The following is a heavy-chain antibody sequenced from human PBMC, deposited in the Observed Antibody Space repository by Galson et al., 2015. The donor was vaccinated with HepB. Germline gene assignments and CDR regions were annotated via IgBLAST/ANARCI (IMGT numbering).Heavy chain of an antibody. Sequence: SVKVSCKASGYTFTSYGISWVRQAPGQGLEWMGWISAYNGNTNYAQKLQGRVTMTTDTSTSTAYMELRSLRSDDTAVYYCARVGDYYGSGSYYIGSGGWFDPWGQGTLVTVSS. J-gene: IGHJ5*02. CDR2: ISAYNGNT. V-gene: IGHV1-18*01. D-gene: IGHD3-10*01. CDR1: GYTFTSYG. CDR3: ARVGDYYGSGSYYIGSGGWFDP.